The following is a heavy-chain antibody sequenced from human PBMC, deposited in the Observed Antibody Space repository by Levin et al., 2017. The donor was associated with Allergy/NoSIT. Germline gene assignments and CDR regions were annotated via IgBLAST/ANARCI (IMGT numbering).Heavy chain of an antibody. CDR2: ILNDGTT. CDR3: ARGGCDRTSCLDH. J-gene: IGHJ4*02. CDR1: AFTFRNYY. Sequence: SCTASAFTFRNYYMHWVRQAPGMGLVWVSNILNDGTTNYADSVKGRFTISRDNAKNTLYLQMNSLGEEDTAVYFCARGGCDRTSCLDHWGQGILVTVSS. D-gene: IGHD2-2*01. V-gene: IGHV3-74*01.